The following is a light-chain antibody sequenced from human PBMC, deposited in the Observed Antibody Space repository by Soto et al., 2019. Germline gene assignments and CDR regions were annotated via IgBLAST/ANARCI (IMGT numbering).Light chain of an antibody. V-gene: IGKV1-5*03. Sequence: DIQMTQSPSTLSASVGDRVTITCRASQSISSWLAWYQQKPGTAPKLLIYKASTLQTGVPSRFSGSGSGTEFTLTSSSLQHDDFATYYCQQYNDNWTFGQGTKVEIK. J-gene: IGKJ1*01. CDR3: QQYNDNWT. CDR1: QSISSW. CDR2: KAS.